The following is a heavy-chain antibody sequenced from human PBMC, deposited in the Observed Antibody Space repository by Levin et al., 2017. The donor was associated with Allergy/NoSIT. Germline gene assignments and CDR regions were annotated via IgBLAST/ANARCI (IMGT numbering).Heavy chain of an antibody. Sequence: SGESLKISCAASGFTFSSYAMHWVRQAPGKGLEWVAVISYDGSNKYYADSVKGRFTISRDNSKNTLYLQMNSLRAEDTAVYYCARVSGAYSSSSENWFDPWGQGTLVTVSS. CDR3: ARVSGAYSSSSENWFDP. CDR1: GFTFSSYA. J-gene: IGHJ5*02. CDR2: ISYDGSNK. D-gene: IGHD6-6*01. V-gene: IGHV3-30-3*01.